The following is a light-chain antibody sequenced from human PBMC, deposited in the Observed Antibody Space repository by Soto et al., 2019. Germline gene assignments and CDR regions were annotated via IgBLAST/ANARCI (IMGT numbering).Light chain of an antibody. Sequence: DIQMTQSPSSVSASVGDRATLTCRASQGIGDRLAWYQQKPGKVPQLLIYFASTLGSGVPSRFSGSGSGTDFILTINTLQADDFATYYCLHTYSFPRTFGQGTKVDIK. CDR3: LHTYSFPRT. CDR2: FAS. V-gene: IGKV1-12*01. J-gene: IGKJ1*01. CDR1: QGIGDR.